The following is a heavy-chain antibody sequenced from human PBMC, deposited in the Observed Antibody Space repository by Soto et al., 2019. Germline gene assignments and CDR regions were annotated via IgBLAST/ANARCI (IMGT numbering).Heavy chain of an antibody. CDR3: TRYSSASGWLDP. J-gene: IGHJ5*02. Sequence: PGGSLRLSCAASGFSFSTYWMSWVRQAPGKGLEWVAGMKQDGSDKQYVDSVKGRFTISRENAKNALYLQMNSLRVEDTAVYFCTRYSSASGWLDPWGQGILVTVSS. CDR1: GFSFSTYW. CDR2: MKQDGSDK. V-gene: IGHV3-7*01. D-gene: IGHD3-22*01.